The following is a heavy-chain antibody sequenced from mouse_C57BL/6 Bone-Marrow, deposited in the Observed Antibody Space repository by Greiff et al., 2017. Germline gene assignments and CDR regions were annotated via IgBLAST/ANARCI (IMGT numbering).Heavy chain of an antibody. CDR3: ARNLYYYEGVDY. J-gene: IGHJ4*01. Sequence: QVQLKESGPGLVAPSQSLSITCSVSGFSLTSYAISWVRQPPGRGLEWLGVIWTGGGTNYNSALNYKRSISNDNSKTQVFSKMHCLQTYDTARYYCARNLYYYEGVDYWGQGTSVTVSS. D-gene: IGHD2-4*01. CDR2: IWTGGGT. V-gene: IGHV2-9-1*01. CDR1: GFSLTSYA.